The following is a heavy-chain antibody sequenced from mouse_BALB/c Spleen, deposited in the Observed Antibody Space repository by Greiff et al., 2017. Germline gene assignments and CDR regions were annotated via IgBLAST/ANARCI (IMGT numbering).Heavy chain of an antibody. CDR3: VRQGDYDGWFAY. V-gene: IGHV10-1*02. J-gene: IGHJ3*01. D-gene: IGHD2-4*01. CDR1: GFTFNTYA. CDR2: IRSKSNNYAT. Sequence: EVQLVESGGGLVQPKGSLKLSCAASGFTFNTYAMNWVRQAPGKGLEWVARIRSKSNNYATYYADSVKDRFTISRDDSQSMLYLQMNNLKTEDTAMYYCVRQGDYDGWFAYWGQGTLVTVSA.